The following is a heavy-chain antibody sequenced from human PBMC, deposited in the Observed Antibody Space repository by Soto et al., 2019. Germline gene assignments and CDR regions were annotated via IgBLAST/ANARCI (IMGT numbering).Heavy chain of an antibody. CDR3: ARWLSGSYMD. J-gene: IGHJ4*02. V-gene: IGHV3-7*03. CDR2: INPDGSMK. D-gene: IGHD1-26*01. Sequence: GGSLRLSCAASGFTFSRNLLTWVRQAPGKGLEWLANINPDGSMKYYVDSVKGRFTISRDNARDSLYLHVNSLRAEDTAVYYCARWLSGSYMDWGQGTLVTVSS. CDR1: GFTFSRNL.